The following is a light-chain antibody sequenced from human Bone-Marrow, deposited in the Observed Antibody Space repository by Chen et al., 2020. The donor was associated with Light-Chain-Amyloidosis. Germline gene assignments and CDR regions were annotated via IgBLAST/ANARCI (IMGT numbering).Light chain of an antibody. V-gene: IGLV3-25*03. CDR3: QSADSSGTYEVI. J-gene: IGLJ2*01. Sequence: SYELTQPPSVSLSPGQTARTTCSGDALPTNYAYWYQQTPGQAPVLVIHRDTERPSGSSGRFSGSSSGTTDTLTISGVQAEDEADYHCQSADSSGTYEVIFGGGTKLTVL. CDR2: RDT. CDR1: ALPTNY.